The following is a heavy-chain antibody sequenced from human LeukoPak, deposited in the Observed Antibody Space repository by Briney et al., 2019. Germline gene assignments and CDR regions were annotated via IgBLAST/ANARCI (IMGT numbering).Heavy chain of an antibody. CDR3: ARGSLGELSFRTLFDY. D-gene: IGHD3-16*02. Sequence: GGSLRLSCEAFGFSFSSYNMDWVRQTPGKGLEWISSITTSSSYTFYADSVKGRFTISRDNAKNSLYLQMNSLRAEDTALFYCARGSLGELSFRTLFDYWGQGTLVTVSS. J-gene: IGHJ4*02. CDR1: GFSFSSYN. V-gene: IGHV3-21*04. CDR2: ITTSSSYT.